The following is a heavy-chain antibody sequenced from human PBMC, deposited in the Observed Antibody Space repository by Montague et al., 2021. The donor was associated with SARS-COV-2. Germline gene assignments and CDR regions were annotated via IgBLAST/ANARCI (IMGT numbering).Heavy chain of an antibody. CDR1: GGSVSSGGYY. CDR3: ARVSLAAAATRSDY. Sequence: SETLSLTCTVFGGSVSSGGYYWSWIRQPPGKGLEWIGYIYYSGXTXYXXXXKXRVTISLDTSKNQFSLKLTSVTAADTAVYYCARVSLAAAATRSDYWGQGTLVTVSS. V-gene: IGHV4-61*08. CDR2: IYYSGXT. J-gene: IGHJ4*02. D-gene: IGHD6-13*01.